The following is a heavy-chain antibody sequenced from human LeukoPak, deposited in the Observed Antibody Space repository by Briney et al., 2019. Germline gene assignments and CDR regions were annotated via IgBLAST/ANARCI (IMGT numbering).Heavy chain of an antibody. CDR3: ARYNGDYLFDY. J-gene: IGHJ4*02. CDR2: IYYSGST. D-gene: IGHD4-17*01. CDR1: GGSVSSGSYY. V-gene: IGHV4-61*01. Sequence: NPSETLSLTCTVSGGSVSSGSYYWSWIRQPPGKGLEWIGYIYYSGSTNYNPSLKSRVTISVDTSKNQFSLKLSSVTAADTAVYYCARYNGDYLFDYWGQGTLVTVSS.